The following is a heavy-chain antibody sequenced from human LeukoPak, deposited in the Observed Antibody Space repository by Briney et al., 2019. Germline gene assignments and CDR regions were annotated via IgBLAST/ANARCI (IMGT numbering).Heavy chain of an antibody. D-gene: IGHD6-19*01. CDR3: ATTVAGTRRDWYFDL. V-gene: IGHV3-7*05. Sequence: GGSLRLSCEASGFTFSSYWMSWVRQSPGKGLGWVANIRQTGSETYYVDSVRGRFTISRDNAKNSLYLQMNSLRAEDTAVYYCATTVAGTRRDWYFDLWGRGTLVTVSS. CDR2: IRQTGSET. CDR1: GFTFSSYW. J-gene: IGHJ2*01.